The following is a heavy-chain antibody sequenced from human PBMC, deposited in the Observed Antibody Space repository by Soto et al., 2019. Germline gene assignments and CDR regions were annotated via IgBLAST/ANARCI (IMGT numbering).Heavy chain of an antibody. D-gene: IGHD6-6*01. CDR1: GFTFDDYT. V-gene: IGHV3-43*01. CDR2: ISWDGGST. CDR3: SKVDLQSYISSSYFDY. Sequence: EVQLVESGGGVVQPGGTLRLSCAASGFTFDDYTMHWVRQAPGKGLEWVSLISWDGGSTYYADYVKGRFNISRDNSKNSLYLQMNSLRTEDTALYYCSKVDLQSYISSSYFDYWGQGTLVAVSS. J-gene: IGHJ4*02.